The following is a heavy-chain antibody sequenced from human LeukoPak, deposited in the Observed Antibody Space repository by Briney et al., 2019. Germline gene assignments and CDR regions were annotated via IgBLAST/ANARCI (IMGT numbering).Heavy chain of an antibody. V-gene: IGHV1-2*02. J-gene: IGHJ4*02. D-gene: IGHD3-16*01. CDR1: GYTFTGYY. CDR3: ARDRWFPTDYVWGSYPDY. CDR2: INPNSGVT. Sequence: ASVKVSCKASGYTFTGYYMHWVRQAPGQGLEWMGWINPNSGVTNYAQKLQGRVTITRDTSIDTAYMQLSRLRSDDTAVYYCARDRWFPTDYVWGSYPDYWGQGTLVTVSS.